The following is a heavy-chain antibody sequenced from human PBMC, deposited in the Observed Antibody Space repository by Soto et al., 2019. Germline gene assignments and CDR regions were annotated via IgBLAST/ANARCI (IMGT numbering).Heavy chain of an antibody. J-gene: IGHJ4*02. CDR2: IYYSGNT. D-gene: IGHD2-15*01. CDR3: SRCRGQYCSVGRCRPFDF. V-gene: IGHV4-31*03. CDR1: GGSITSGDYY. Sequence: QVQLQESGPGLVKPSQTLSLTCTVSGGSITSGDYYWSWIRQHPGKGLEWIGFIYYSGNTFYNPSLKSRVTIAIYXXKXQXXHKLGSVTAAAAALYVCSRCRGQYCSVGRCRPFDFWGQGTLVTVSS.